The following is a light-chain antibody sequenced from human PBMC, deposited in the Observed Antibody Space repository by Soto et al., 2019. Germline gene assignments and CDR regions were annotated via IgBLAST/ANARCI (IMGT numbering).Light chain of an antibody. CDR2: KAS. CDR3: QQYKSYWT. J-gene: IGKJ1*01. CDR1: QNINSW. Sequence: DIQMTPSPSTLSASVGDRVTITCRASQNINSWLAWYQQQPGKAPKLLIYKASSLQSGVPSRFSGTGSGTEFTLTISSLQPDDFATYYCQQYKSYWTFGQGTEVEIK. V-gene: IGKV1-5*03.